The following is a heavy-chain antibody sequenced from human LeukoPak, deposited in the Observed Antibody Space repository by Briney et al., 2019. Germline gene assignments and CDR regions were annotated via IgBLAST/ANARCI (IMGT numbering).Heavy chain of an antibody. CDR1: GSTFSSSA. D-gene: IGHD2-15*01. J-gene: IGHJ4*02. CDR3: AKNVPGRAIDY. V-gene: IGHV3-23*01. Sequence: GGSLRLSCVASGSTFSSSAMSWVRQAPGKGLEWVSTIGTGDDRYYTDSVKGRFTISRDNSKNTLYLQMSSLRAEDTAVYYCAKNVPGRAIDYWGQGTLVTVSS. CDR2: IGTGDDR.